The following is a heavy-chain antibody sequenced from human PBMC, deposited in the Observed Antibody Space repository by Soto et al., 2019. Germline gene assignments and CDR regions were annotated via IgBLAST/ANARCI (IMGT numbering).Heavy chain of an antibody. D-gene: IGHD1-26*01. J-gene: IGHJ4*02. V-gene: IGHV4-59*01. CDR3: ASGSYLWGFLY. Sequence: PSETLSLTCTVSGGSISSNYWSWIRQPPGKRLEWIGYIYYSGSTSTNYNPSLKSRVTISVDTSRNQFSLKLSSVTAADTAVYYCASGSYLWGFLYWGQGTLVTVSS. CDR2: IYYSGSTST. CDR1: GGSISSNY.